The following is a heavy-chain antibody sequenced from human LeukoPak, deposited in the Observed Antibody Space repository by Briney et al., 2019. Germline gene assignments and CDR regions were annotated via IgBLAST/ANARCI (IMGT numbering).Heavy chain of an antibody. J-gene: IGHJ2*01. D-gene: IGHD2-2*01. CDR3: ARDGSSVFWYFDL. V-gene: IGHV4-4*07. CDR1: GGSIRSYY. Sequence: PSETLSLTCTVSGGSIRSYYWSWIRQPAGKGLEWIGRIYASGSTNYNPSLKSRVTMSVDTSKNQFSLRLTPVTAADTAVYYCARDGSSVFWYFDLWGRGSRVTVSS. CDR2: IYASGST.